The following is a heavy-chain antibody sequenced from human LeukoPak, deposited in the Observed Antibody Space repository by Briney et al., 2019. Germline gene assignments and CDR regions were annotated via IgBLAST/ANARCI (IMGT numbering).Heavy chain of an antibody. CDR3: ARGQSYYEAFDI. Sequence: GGSLRLSCAASGFTVSSDYMRWVRQPRGKGLEWVSVIYSGGSTNYADSVKGRFTISRDNSKNTLHLQMNSLRVEDTAVYYCARGQSYYEAFDIWGQGTMVTVSS. J-gene: IGHJ3*02. D-gene: IGHD1-26*01. CDR2: IYSGGST. CDR1: GFTVSSDY. V-gene: IGHV3-53*03.